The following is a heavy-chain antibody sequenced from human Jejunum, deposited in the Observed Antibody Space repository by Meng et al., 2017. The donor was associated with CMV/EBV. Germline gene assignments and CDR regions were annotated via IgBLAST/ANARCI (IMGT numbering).Heavy chain of an antibody. J-gene: IGHJ4*02. CDR3: AKAPLIGVPPTTYLEPDS. CDR1: YE. CDR2: ISGNAYTT. D-gene: IGHD1-7*01. Sequence: YEMNWVRQAPGKGLEWISYISGNAYTTLYSDSVKGRFTISRDNSKNTLYLEMNSLRAEDTAIYYCAKAPLIGVPPTTYLEPDSWGQGTLVTVSS. V-gene: IGHV3-23*01.